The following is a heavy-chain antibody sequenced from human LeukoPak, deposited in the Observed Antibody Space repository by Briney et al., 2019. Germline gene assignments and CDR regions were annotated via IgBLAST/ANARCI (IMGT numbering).Heavy chain of an antibody. CDR1: GGTFSSYA. CDR3: ARREETATFDI. J-gene: IGHJ3*02. Sequence: ASVKVSCKASGGTFSSYAISWVRQAPGQGLEWMGWINPNSGGTNYALKFRGRVTMTRDTSISTAYMELSRLRSDDTAVYYCARREETATFDIWGQGTMVTVSS. V-gene: IGHV1-2*02. D-gene: IGHD5-24*01. CDR2: INPNSGGT.